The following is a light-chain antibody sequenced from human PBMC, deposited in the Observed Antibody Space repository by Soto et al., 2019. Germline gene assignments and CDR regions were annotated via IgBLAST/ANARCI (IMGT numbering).Light chain of an antibody. CDR1: QSISSW. CDR3: QHVNNYPHS. CDR2: AAS. J-gene: IGKJ4*01. V-gene: IGKV1-5*01. Sequence: LSEHVEDGVKVTCRASQSISSWLAWYQQKPGKAPKLLIYAASTLQSGVPSRFSGSESETDFTLTISSLQPDDFGTYYCQHVNNYPHSFGGGTKVDIK.